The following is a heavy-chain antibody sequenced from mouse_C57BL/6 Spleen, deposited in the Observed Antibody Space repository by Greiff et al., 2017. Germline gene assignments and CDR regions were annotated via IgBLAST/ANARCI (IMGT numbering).Heavy chain of an antibody. CDR1: GFSLTSYG. D-gene: IGHD2-14*01. CDR2: IWRGGST. CDR3: AKKYDGHFDY. Sequence: VQLQQSGPGLVQPSQRLSITCTVSGFSLTSYGVHWVRQSPGKGLEWLGVIWRGGSTDYNAAFCSRLSITKDNSQSQVFFKMNSLQADDTAIYYCAKKYDGHFDYWGQGTTRTVSS. J-gene: IGHJ2*01. V-gene: IGHV2-5*01.